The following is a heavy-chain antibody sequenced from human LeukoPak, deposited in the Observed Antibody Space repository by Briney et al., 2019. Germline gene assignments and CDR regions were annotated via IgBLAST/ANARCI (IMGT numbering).Heavy chain of an antibody. J-gene: IGHJ4*02. CDR2: IYYSGST. V-gene: IGHV4-59*08. Sequence: SETLSLTCTVSGGSISSYYWSWIRQPPGKGLEWIGYIYYSGSTNYNPSLKSRVTISVDTSKNQFSLKLCSVTAADMAVYYCAGLGAGRFDYWGQGTLVTVSS. D-gene: IGHD1-26*01. CDR3: AGLGAGRFDY. CDR1: GGSISSYY.